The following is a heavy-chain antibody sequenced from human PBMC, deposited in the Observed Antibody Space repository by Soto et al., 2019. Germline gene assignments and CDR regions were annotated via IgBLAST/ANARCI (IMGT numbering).Heavy chain of an antibody. J-gene: IGHJ6*02. CDR1: GFTLRRYV. V-gene: IGHV3-23*01. D-gene: IGHD1-26*01. CDR3: ARNPGGSIFYRYGMDV. Sequence: EEQLLESGGGLVQPGGSLRLSCAASGFTLRRYVMSWVRQAPWKGLEWVSGISGSGITYNTDSVKGRFTGSRDNSQDTMYLEMNSLRAEDTNVYYCARNPGGSIFYRYGMDVWGQGTTVTVSS. CDR2: ISGSGIT.